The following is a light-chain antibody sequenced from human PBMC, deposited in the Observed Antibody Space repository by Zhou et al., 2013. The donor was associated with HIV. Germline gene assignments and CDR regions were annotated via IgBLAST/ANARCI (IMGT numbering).Light chain of an antibody. CDR1: QDISNY. CDR3: QQYDNLPLT. Sequence: DIQMTQSPSSLSASVGDRVTITCQASQDISNYLNWYQQKPGKAPKLLIYDASNLETGVPSRFSGSGSGTDFTFTISSLQPEDIATYYCQQYDNLPLTFGPGTKVGYQT. CDR2: DAS. J-gene: IGKJ3*01. V-gene: IGKV1-33*01.